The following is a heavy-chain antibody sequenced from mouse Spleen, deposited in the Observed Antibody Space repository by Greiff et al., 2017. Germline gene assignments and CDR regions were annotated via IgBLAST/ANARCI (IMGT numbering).Heavy chain of an antibody. V-gene: IGHV1-61*01. CDR2: IYPSDSET. J-gene: IGHJ2*01. D-gene: IGHD2-1*01. Sequence: QVQLQQPGAELVRPGSSVKLSCKASGYTFTSYWMDWVKQRPGQGLEWIGNIYPSDSETHYNQKFKDKATLTVDKSSSTAYMQLSSLTSEDSAVYYCARTGLYYHYFDYWGQGTTLTVSS. CDR3: ARTGLYYHYFDY. CDR1: GYTFTSYW.